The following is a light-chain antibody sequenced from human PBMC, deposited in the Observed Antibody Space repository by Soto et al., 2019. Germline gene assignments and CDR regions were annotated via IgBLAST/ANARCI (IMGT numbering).Light chain of an antibody. V-gene: IGKV1-12*01. Sequence: DIQMTQSPSSVSASVGDRVIITCRARQNINRWLAWYQQKPGKAPQLLIYATSTLHSGVPSRFSGSGSGTDFTLTVSSLQPEDFATYYGQQANSFPHPLGGGTRVEIK. CDR2: ATS. CDR1: QNINRW. CDR3: QQANSFPHP. J-gene: IGKJ4*01.